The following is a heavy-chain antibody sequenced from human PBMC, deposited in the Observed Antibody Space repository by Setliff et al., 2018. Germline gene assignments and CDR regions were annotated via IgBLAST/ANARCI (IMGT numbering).Heavy chain of an antibody. CDR2: INHSGST. D-gene: IGHD3-22*01. V-gene: IGHV4-34*01. Sequence: SETLSLTCTVSGGPISSHYWSWIRQPPGKGLEWIGEINHSGSTNYNPSLKSRVTISVDTSKNQFSLKLSSVTAADTAVYYCARVDDSSGYHDYWGQGTLVTVSS. CDR1: GGPISSHY. J-gene: IGHJ4*02. CDR3: ARVDDSSGYHDY.